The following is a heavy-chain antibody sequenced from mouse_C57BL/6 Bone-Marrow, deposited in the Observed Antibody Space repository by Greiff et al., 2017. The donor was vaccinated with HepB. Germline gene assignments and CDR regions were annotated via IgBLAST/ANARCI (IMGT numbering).Heavy chain of an antibody. CDR2: IYPGDGDT. V-gene: IGHV1-82*01. Sequence: QVQLQQSGPELVKPGASVKISCKASGYAFSSSWMNWVKQRPGKGLKWIGRIYPGDGDTNYNGKFKGKATLTADKSSSTAYMQLSSLTSEDSAVYFCARRKRYYAMDYWGQGTSVTVSS. CDR1: GYAFSSSW. J-gene: IGHJ4*01. CDR3: ARRKRYYAMDY.